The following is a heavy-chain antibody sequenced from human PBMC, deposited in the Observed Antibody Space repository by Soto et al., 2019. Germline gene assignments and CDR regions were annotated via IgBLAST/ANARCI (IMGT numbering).Heavy chain of an antibody. CDR1: GCSFTSYG. CDR2: IYPGDSDT. J-gene: IGHJ5*02. Sequence: PAESLKLSWSGSGCSFTSYGIGWVRQMPGKGLEWMGIIYPGDSDTRYSPSFQGQVTISADKSISTAYLQWSSLKASDTAMYYCARLGKLYLNWFDPWGQGTLVTGSS. CDR3: ARLGKLYLNWFDP. V-gene: IGHV5-51*01. D-gene: IGHD6-13*01.